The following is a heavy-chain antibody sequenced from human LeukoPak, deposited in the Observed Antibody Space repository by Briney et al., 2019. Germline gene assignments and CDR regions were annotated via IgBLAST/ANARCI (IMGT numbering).Heavy chain of an antibody. CDR3: ATQRGSYLWGTDFDY. Sequence: ASVTVSFKASGYTFTGYYMHWVRQAPGQGLEWMGWINPNSGETKYAQKFQGRVTMTRDTSISTAYMELSRLRSDDTAVYYCATQRGSYLWGTDFDYWGQGTLVTVSS. D-gene: IGHD3-16*01. CDR2: INPNSGET. J-gene: IGHJ4*02. CDR1: GYTFTGYY. V-gene: IGHV1-2*02.